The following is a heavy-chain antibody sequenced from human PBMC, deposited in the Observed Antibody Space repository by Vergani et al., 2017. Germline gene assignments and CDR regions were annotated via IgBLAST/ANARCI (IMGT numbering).Heavy chain of an antibody. CDR2: INPSGGST. J-gene: IGHJ4*02. V-gene: IGHV1-46*01. Sequence: QVQLVQSGAEVKKPGASVKVSCKASGYTFTSYYMHWVRQAPGQGLEWMGIINPSGGSTSYAQKFQGRVTMTRDTSTSTVYMELSSLRSEDTAVYYCARGLYYYDSSGYYYVYWGQGTLVTVSS. CDR1: GYTFTSYY. D-gene: IGHD3-22*01. CDR3: ARGLYYYDSSGYYYVY.